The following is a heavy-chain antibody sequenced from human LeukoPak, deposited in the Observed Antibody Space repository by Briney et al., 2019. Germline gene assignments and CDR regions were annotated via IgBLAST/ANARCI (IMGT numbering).Heavy chain of an antibody. D-gene: IGHD6-19*01. CDR2: IYSGGST. CDR3: VRDQAGTFDH. J-gene: IGHJ4*02. CDR1: ELIVSTNY. V-gene: IGHV3-66*01. Sequence: GGSLRLSCADSELIVSTNYMSWVRQAPGKELEWVSVIYSGGSTYYLDSVKGRFTISRDNSKSTVYLQMNSLRVEDTAVYYCVRDQAGTFDHWGRGILVTVSS.